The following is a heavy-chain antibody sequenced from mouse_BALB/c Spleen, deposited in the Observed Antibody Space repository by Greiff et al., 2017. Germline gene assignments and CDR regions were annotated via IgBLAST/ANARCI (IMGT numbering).Heavy chain of an antibody. CDR1: GFTFSSYG. CDR2: INSNGGST. Sequence: EVQGVESGGGLVQPGGSLKLSCAASGFTFSSYGMSWVRQTPDKRLELVATINSNGGSTYYPDSVKGRFTISRDNAQNTLYLQMSSLKSEDTAMYYCARDLRSRYFDVWGAGTTVTVSS. CDR3: ARDLRSRYFDV. J-gene: IGHJ1*01. V-gene: IGHV5-6-3*01.